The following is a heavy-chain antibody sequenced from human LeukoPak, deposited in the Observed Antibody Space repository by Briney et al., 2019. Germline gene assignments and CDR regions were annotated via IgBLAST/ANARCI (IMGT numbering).Heavy chain of an antibody. CDR2: ISSSGSTK. V-gene: IGHV3-48*03. CDR1: GFTFSSYE. J-gene: IGHJ4*02. CDR3: AREGSYYFDY. Sequence: GGSLRLSCAASGFTFSSYEMHWVRQAPGKGLAWVSYISSSGSTKLYSDSVRGRFTISRDNAKNSLYLQMNSLRAEDTAVYYCAREGSYYFDYWGQATLVTVSS.